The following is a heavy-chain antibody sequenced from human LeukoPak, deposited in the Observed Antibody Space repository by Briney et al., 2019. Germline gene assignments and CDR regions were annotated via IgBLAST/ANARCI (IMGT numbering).Heavy chain of an antibody. Sequence: ASVKVSCKASGYTFTGYYMHWVRQAPGQGLEWMGWINPNSGGTNYAQKFQGRVTMTRDTSISTAYMELSRLRSDDTAVYYCAGRGAAAGTFEFDYWGQGTLVTVSS. D-gene: IGHD6-13*01. CDR1: GYTFTGYY. CDR2: INPNSGGT. J-gene: IGHJ4*02. CDR3: AGRGAAAGTFEFDY. V-gene: IGHV1-2*02.